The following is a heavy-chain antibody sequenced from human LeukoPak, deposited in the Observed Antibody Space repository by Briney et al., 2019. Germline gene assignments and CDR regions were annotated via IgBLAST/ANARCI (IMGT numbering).Heavy chain of an antibody. CDR2: IYYSGST. Sequence: SETLSLTCAVSGGSISSNSYYWGWIRQPPGKGLEWIGSIYYSGSTYYNPSLKSRVTISVDTSKNQFSLKLSSVTAADTAVYYCARGAIAAAGWFDPWGQGTLVTVSS. D-gene: IGHD6-13*01. V-gene: IGHV4-39*01. CDR3: ARGAIAAAGWFDP. J-gene: IGHJ5*02. CDR1: GGSISSNSYY.